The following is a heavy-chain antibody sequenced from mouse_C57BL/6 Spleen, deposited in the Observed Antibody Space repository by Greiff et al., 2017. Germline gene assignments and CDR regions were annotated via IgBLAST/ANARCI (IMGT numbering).Heavy chain of an antibody. CDR2: IYPGDGDT. CDR3: ARGPHSIYYYARDY. V-gene: IGHV1-80*01. J-gene: IGHJ4*01. Sequence: QVQLQQSGAELVKPGASVKISCKASGYAFSSYWMNWVKQRPGKGLEWIGQIYPGDGDTTYNGKFKGKATLTADKSSSTAYMQLSSLTSEDSAVYFCARGPHSIYYYARDYWGQGTSVTVSS. CDR1: GYAFSSYW.